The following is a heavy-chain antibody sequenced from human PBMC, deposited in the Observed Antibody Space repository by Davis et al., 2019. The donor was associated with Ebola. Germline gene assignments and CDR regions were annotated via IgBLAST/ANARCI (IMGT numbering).Heavy chain of an antibody. CDR1: GYTFTSYA. CDR3: ARDYGGNTRYYYYYGMDV. V-gene: IGHV1-3*01. J-gene: IGHJ6*02. CDR2: INAGNGNT. D-gene: IGHD4-23*01. Sequence: ASVKVSCKASGYTFTSYAMHWVRQAPGQRLEWMGWINAGNGNTKYSQKFQGRVTITRDTSASTAYMELSSLRSEDTAVYYCARDYGGNTRYYYYYGMDVWGQGTTVTVSS.